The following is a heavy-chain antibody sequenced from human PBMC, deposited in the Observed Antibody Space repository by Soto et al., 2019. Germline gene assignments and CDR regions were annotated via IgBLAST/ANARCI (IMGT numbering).Heavy chain of an antibody. CDR2: INPSGGST. D-gene: IGHD3-9*01. Sequence: ASVKVSCKASGYTFTSFYMHSVRQAPGQGLEWMGIINPSGGSTSYAQKFQGRVTMTRETSTCTVDMELSSLRSEDTAVYYCAIPFYSDILPGYPDYWGQGTLVTVSS. V-gene: IGHV1-46*03. CDR1: GYTFTSFY. CDR3: AIPFYSDILPGYPDY. J-gene: IGHJ4*02.